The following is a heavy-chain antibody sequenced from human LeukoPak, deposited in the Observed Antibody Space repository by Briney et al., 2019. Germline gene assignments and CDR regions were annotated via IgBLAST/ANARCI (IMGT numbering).Heavy chain of an antibody. CDR2: ISSSSSYI. Sequence: PGGSLRLSCAASGFTFSSYTMNWVRQAPGKGLEWVSSISSSSSYIYYADSVKGRFTISRDNAKNSLYLQMNSLRAEDAAVYYCARDRHLSLWGEFDPWGQGTLVTVSS. CDR3: ARDRHLSLWGEFDP. J-gene: IGHJ5*02. V-gene: IGHV3-21*01. CDR1: GFTFSSYT. D-gene: IGHD3-16*01.